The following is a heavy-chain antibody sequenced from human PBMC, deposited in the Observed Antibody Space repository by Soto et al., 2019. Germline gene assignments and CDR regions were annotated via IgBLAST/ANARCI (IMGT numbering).Heavy chain of an antibody. J-gene: IGHJ4*02. CDR3: ARDNKAYYDSSGYPADY. CDR2: ISSSSSYI. D-gene: IGHD3-22*01. V-gene: IGHV3-21*01. Sequence: GGSLRLSCAASGFTFSNAWMNWVRQAPGKGLEWVSSISSSSSYIYYADSVKGRFTISRDNAKNSLYLQMNSLRAEDTAVYYCARDNKAYYDSSGYPADYWGQGTMVTGSS. CDR1: GFTFSNAW.